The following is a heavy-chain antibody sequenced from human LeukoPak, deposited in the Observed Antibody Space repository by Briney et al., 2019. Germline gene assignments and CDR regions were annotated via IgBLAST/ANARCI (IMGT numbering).Heavy chain of an antibody. J-gene: IGHJ5*02. V-gene: IGHV3-15*01. CDR3: AKEGTPQVSTWYDL. CDR1: GFTFSNAW. Sequence: GGSLRLSCAASGFTFSNAWMIWVRQAPGKGLEWVGRIKSKTDGGTTDYAAPVKDRFTISRDDSKNTLYLQMNSLKTEDTAVYYCAKEGTPQVSTWYDLWGQGTQVIVSS. D-gene: IGHD3-10*01. CDR2: IKSKTDGGTT.